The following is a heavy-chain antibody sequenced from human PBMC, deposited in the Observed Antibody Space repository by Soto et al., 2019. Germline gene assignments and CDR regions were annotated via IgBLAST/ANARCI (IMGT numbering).Heavy chain of an antibody. CDR3: TKDGDSADYGY. CDR1: GDTFGRNA. J-gene: IGHJ4*02. CDR2: IIPMFPTT. D-gene: IGHD2-21*01. Sequence: QVHLVQSGPEVKRPASSVKVSSKASGDTFGRNAIYWVRQATGQGLEWMGGIIPMFPTTNYAQKFKGRLTIYADKSTGTAYMEMTSLRSEDTAVYYFTKDGDSADYGYWGQGTLVTVSS. V-gene: IGHV1-69*06.